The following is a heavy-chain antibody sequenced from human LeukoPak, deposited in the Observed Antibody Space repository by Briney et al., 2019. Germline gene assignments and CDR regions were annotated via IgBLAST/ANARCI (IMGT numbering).Heavy chain of an antibody. Sequence: PSQTLSLTCTVSGGSITSGSYYWSWIRQPAGKELEWIGHIYTTGRTSYNPSLKSRVTISIDTSKNQFSLKLSSVTAADTAVYYCASTAARGDAFDIWGQGTMVTVSS. V-gene: IGHV4-61*09. CDR3: ASTAARGDAFDI. CDR2: IYTTGRT. CDR1: GGSITSGSYY. J-gene: IGHJ3*02. D-gene: IGHD2-2*01.